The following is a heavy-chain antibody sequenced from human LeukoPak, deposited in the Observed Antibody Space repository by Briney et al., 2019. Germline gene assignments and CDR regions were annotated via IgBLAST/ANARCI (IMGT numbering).Heavy chain of an antibody. CDR1: GYTFTGYY. V-gene: IGHV1-2*02. CDR2: INPNSGGT. CDR3: ARDLYYYDTSGHNDY. D-gene: IGHD3-22*01. J-gene: IGHJ4*02. Sequence: GASVKVSCKASGYTFTGYYMHWVRQAPGQGLEWMGWINPNSGGTNYAQKFQGRVTMTRDTSISTAYMELSRLRSDDTAVFYCARDLYYYDTSGHNDYWGQGTLVTVSS.